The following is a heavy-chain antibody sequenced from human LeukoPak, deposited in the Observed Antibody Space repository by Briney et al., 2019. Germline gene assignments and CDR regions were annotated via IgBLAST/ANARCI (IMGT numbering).Heavy chain of an antibody. D-gene: IGHD3-3*01. V-gene: IGHV4-34*01. CDR2: INHSGST. CDR1: GGSFSGYY. J-gene: IGHJ5*02. Sequence: PSETLSLTCAVYGGSFSGYYWSWIRQPPGKGLEWIGEINHSGSTYYNPSLKSRVTISVDTSKNQFSLKLSSVTAADTAVYYCVRKTVFGVILTWGQGTLVTVSS. CDR3: VRKTVFGVILT.